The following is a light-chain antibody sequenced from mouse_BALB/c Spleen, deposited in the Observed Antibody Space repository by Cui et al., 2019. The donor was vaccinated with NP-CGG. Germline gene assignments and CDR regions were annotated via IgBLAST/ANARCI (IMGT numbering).Light chain of an antibody. CDR1: IGAVTTSNY. CDR2: GTN. Sequence: QAVVTQESALTTSPGEPVTPTCRSSIGAVTTSNYANWVQEKPDHLFTGLIGGTNNRAPGVPARFSGSLIGDKAALTITGAQTEDEAIYFCALWYSNHWVFGGGTKLTVL. J-gene: IGLJ1*01. CDR3: ALWYSNHWV. V-gene: IGLV1*01.